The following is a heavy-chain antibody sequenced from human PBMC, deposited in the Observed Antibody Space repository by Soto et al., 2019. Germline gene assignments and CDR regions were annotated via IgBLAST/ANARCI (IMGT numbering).Heavy chain of an antibody. CDR1: GYTFTIYD. J-gene: IGHJ3*02. Sequence: ASVKVSCKASGYTFTIYDINWVRQATGQGLEWMGWMNPNSGNTGYAQKFQGRVTMTRNTSISTAYMELSSLRSEDTAVYYCVILRYFDWLSNDAFDIWGQGTMVTVSS. V-gene: IGHV1-8*01. CDR3: VILRYFDWLSNDAFDI. D-gene: IGHD3-9*01. CDR2: MNPNSGNT.